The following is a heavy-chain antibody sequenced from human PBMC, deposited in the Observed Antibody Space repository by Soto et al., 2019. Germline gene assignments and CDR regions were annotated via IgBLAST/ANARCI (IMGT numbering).Heavy chain of an antibody. V-gene: IGHV5-51*01. Sequence: GESLKISCKTSGYRFTNYWIGWVRQVPGKGLEWMGIIYPGDSDTRNSPSFEGHVTISADKSISTAYLQWSSLRASDTAMYFCARLGEECVGDTCYADAFEDWGQGTMVTVSS. D-gene: IGHD2-15*01. CDR3: ARLGEECVGDTCYADAFED. CDR1: GYRFTNYW. CDR2: IYPGDSDT. J-gene: IGHJ3*01.